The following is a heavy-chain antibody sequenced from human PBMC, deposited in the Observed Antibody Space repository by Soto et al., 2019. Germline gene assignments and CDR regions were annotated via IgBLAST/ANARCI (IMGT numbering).Heavy chain of an antibody. D-gene: IGHD4-17*01. CDR3: TLSYGDSYYYYNGMDV. CDR2: INHSGST. CDR1: GGSFSGYY. Sequence: LSLTCAVYGGSFSGYYWSWIRQPPGKGLEWIGEINHSGSTNYNPSLKSRVTISVDTSKNQFSLQWSSLKASDTAMYYCTLSYGDSYYYYNGMDVWGQGTTVTVSS. J-gene: IGHJ6*02. V-gene: IGHV4-34*01.